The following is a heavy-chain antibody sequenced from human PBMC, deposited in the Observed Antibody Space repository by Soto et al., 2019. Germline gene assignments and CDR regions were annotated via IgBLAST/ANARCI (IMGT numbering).Heavy chain of an antibody. V-gene: IGHV4-34*01. CDR1: GGSFSCYY. CDR2: INHSGST. J-gene: IGHJ6*02. Sequence: PSETLSLTCAVYGGSFSCYYWSWIRQPPGKGLEWIGEINHSGSTNYNPSLKSRVTISVDTSKNQFSLKLSSVTAADTAVYYCARDGITGTTGYYYYGMDVWGQGTTVTVSS. D-gene: IGHD1-7*01. CDR3: ARDGITGTTGYYYYGMDV.